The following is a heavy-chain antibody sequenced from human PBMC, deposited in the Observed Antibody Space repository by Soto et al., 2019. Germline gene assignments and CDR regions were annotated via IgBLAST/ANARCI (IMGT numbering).Heavy chain of an antibody. Sequence: ASVKVSCKTSGYFFTSYYIHWVRQAPGQGLEWMGWINPNNGGTNSAQKFQGRVTMTSDTSINTAYMEITSLRSDGTALYYCAREVTYGGGSFSLGLWGQGXLVTVYS. CDR3: AREVTYGGGSFSLGL. CDR1: GYFFTSYY. CDR2: INPNNGGT. V-gene: IGHV1-2*02. J-gene: IGHJ4*02. D-gene: IGHD3-10*01.